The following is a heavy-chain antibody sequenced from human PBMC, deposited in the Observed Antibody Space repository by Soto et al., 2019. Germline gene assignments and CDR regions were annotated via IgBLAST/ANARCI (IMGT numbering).Heavy chain of an antibody. J-gene: IGHJ5*02. V-gene: IGHV4-59*01. CDR1: GGSISSYY. CDR2: IYYSGST. D-gene: IGHD6-19*01. CDR3: AREQWLVGGWFDP. Sequence: SETLSLTCTVSGGSISSYYWSWIRQPPGKGLEWIGYIYYSGSTNYNPSLKSRVTISVDTSKNQFSLKLSSVTAADTAVYYCAREQWLVGGWFDPWGQGTLVTVSS.